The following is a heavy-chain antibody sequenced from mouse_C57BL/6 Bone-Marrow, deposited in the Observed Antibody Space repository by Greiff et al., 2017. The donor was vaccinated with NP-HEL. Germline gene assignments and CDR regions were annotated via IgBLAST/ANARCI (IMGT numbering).Heavy chain of an antibody. V-gene: IGHV1-81*01. J-gene: IGHJ2*01. CDR1: GYTFTSYG. Sequence: QVQLKESGAELARPGASVKLSCKASGYTFTSYGISWVKQRTGQGLEWIGEIYPRSGNTYYNEKFKGKATLTADKSSSTAYMELRSLTSEDSAVYFCVVYYYGSSPFDYWGQGTTLTVSS. CDR2: IYPRSGNT. CDR3: VVYYYGSSPFDY. D-gene: IGHD1-1*01.